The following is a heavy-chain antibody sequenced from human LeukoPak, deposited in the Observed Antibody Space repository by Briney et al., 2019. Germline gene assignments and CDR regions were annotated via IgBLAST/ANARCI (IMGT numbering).Heavy chain of an antibody. J-gene: IGHJ6*02. Sequence: GGSLRLSCAASGFSFSSHATTWVSQPPGKGMEWVSFIRGSGSSTYYADSGEGWFTISRDNSKNTLYLQMNSRRAEDTAVYYCAKAKWELYYYALDVWGQGTTVTVSS. CDR3: AKAKWELYYYALDV. D-gene: IGHD1-26*01. CDR2: IRGSGSST. CDR1: GFSFSSHA. V-gene: IGHV3-23*01.